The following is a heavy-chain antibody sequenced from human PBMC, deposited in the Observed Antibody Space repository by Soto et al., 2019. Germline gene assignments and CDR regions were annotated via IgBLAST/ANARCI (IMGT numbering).Heavy chain of an antibody. CDR1: GFTFSSYG. CDR3: AKDRPLLHYYDSSGYFDY. J-gene: IGHJ4*02. V-gene: IGHV3-30*18. D-gene: IGHD3-22*01. CDR2: ISYDGSNK. Sequence: GGSLRLSCAASGFTFSSYGMHWVRQAPGKGLEWVAVISYDGSNKYYADSVKGRFTISRDNSKNTLYLQMNSLRAEDTAVYYCAKDRPLLHYYDSSGYFDYWGQGTLVTVSS.